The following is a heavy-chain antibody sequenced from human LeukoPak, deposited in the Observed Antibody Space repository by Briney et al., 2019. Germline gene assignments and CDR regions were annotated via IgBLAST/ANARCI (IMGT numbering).Heavy chain of an antibody. CDR1: GGSFSGYY. V-gene: IGHV4-34*01. Sequence: SETLSLTCAVYGGSFSGYYWSWIRQPPGKGLEWIGEINHSGSTNYNPSLKSRVTISVDTSKNQFSLKLSSVTAADTAVYYCARRAVVVVAATRGPFDYWGQGTLVTVSS. D-gene: IGHD2-15*01. CDR2: INHSGST. J-gene: IGHJ4*02. CDR3: ARRAVVVVAATRGPFDY.